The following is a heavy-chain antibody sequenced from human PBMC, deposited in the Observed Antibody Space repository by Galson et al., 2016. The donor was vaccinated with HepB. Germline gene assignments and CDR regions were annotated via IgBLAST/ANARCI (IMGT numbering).Heavy chain of an antibody. CDR3: ARDALYSGSDHPLDYHGLDV. CDR1: VGPISTYY. J-gene: IGHJ6*02. V-gene: IGHV4-59*01. D-gene: IGHD5-12*01. Sequence: SETLSLTCSLSVGPISTYYWTWIRQAPGRGLEWIGNALYTGSTNYNPSPKSRVPISIAPSETQFSLTLNTVTAAATAMYYCARDALYSGSDHPLDYHGLDVWGQGTTVTVS. CDR2: ALYTGST.